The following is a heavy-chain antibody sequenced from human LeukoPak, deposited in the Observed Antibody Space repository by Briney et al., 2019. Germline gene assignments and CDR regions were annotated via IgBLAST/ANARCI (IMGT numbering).Heavy chain of an antibody. D-gene: IGHD2-2*02. CDR1: GVSITSYY. CDR3: ARLAIRGPFDP. Sequence: SETLSLTCSGVSITSYYWTWIRQPPGKGLEWVGYIYYSGTTDYNPSLKSRVTISVDTSKNQFSLKLSSVTAADTAVYYCARLAIRGPFDPWGQGTLVTVSS. V-gene: IGHV4-59*12. J-gene: IGHJ5*02. CDR2: IYYSGTT.